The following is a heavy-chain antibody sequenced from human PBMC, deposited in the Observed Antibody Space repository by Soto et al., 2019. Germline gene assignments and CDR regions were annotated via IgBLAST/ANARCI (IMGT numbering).Heavy chain of an antibody. V-gene: IGHV3-66*01. CDR2: IYSGGST. CDR1: GFTVSSNY. CDR3: ATAKLLLPWLFDY. J-gene: IGHJ4*02. Sequence: GGSLRLSCAASGFTVSSNYMTWVRQAPGKGLEWVSVIYSGGSTNYADSVKGRFTISRDDSKNTLFLQMNSLRAEDTAVYYCATAKLLLPWLFDYWGQGTLVTVS. D-gene: IGHD2-15*01.